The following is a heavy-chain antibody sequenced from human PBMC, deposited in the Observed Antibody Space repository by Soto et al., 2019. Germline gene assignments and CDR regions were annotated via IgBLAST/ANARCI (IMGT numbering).Heavy chain of an antibody. CDR1: GFTFSSYP. CDR2: ISYDGGNQ. CDR3: ARGPITQTSFIDH. D-gene: IGHD1-20*01. V-gene: IGHV3-30-3*01. J-gene: IGHJ4*02. Sequence: GSLRLSCEASGFTFSSYPMHWVRQAPGKGLEWVTVISYDGGNQYYADSVKGRFTISRDNSKDTLYLQMHSLRSDDTAVYFCARGPITQTSFIDHWGQGTLVTVSS.